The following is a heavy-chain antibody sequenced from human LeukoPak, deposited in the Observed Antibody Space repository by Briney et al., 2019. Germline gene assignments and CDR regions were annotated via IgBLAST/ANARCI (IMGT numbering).Heavy chain of an antibody. V-gene: IGHV3-21*01. CDR1: RFTFSSFS. Sequence: GGSLRLPCEASRFTFSSFSMNWVRQAPGKGLEWVSSISSGSTYIYYADSVKGRFTISRDNAKSSVYLQMDSLRVEDTNVYYCARGGIGMPEAFFDFWAQGTLVTVSS. D-gene: IGHD3-16*01. J-gene: IGHJ4*02. CDR3: ARGGIGMPEAFFDF. CDR2: ISSGSTYI.